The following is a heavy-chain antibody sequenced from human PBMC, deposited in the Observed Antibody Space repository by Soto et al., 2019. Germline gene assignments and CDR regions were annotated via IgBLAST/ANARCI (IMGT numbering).Heavy chain of an antibody. CDR1: GFTFSSYE. V-gene: IGHV3-48*03. J-gene: IGHJ4*02. CDR3: AISREENSFDY. CDR2: ISSSGSTI. D-gene: IGHD1-26*01. Sequence: PGGSLRLSCAASGFTFSSYEMNWVRQAPGKGLEWVSYISSSGSTIYYADSVKGRFTISRDNAKNSLYLQMNSLRAEDTAVYYCAISREENSFDYRGQGTLVTVSS.